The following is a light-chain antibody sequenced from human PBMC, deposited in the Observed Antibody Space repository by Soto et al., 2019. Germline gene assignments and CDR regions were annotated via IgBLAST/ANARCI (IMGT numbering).Light chain of an antibody. J-gene: IGKJ1*01. CDR2: GIS. Sequence: EIVLTQSPCTLSLSPGERATLSCRAIDTISSSYLAWYQQKPGQAPRLLMYGISRRATGIPDRFSGSGSGTDFTLTITRLEPEDFAVYYCQQYVTSSPRTFGQGTKVDIK. V-gene: IGKV3-20*01. CDR3: QQYVTSSPRT. CDR1: DTISSSY.